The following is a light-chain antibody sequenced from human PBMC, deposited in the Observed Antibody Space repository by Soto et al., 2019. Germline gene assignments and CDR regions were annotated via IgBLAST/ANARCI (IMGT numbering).Light chain of an antibody. CDR1: QSVSSY. Sequence: EIVLTHSPATLSLSPVERATLSCRASQSVSSYLAGYQQKPGQAPRLLIYDASHRATGIPARFSGSGSETDVTLHIISVEPEDFAVYYCRQRSNWPRTFGQGTMLEIK. CDR2: DAS. CDR3: RQRSNWPRT. V-gene: IGKV3-11*01. J-gene: IGKJ2*01.